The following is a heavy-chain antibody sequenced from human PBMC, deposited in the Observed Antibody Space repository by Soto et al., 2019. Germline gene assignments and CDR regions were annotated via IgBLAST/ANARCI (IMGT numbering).Heavy chain of an antibody. Sequence: XESLKISCKVSGFSFTSYWIGWVRQMPGKGLEWMGRIDPDDSYSDYSPSFQGHVTFSVDTSINTAYLQWKNLKASDTGIYYCARHPTMLPFDYWGQGPLVTVSS. V-gene: IGHV5-10-1*01. J-gene: IGHJ4*02. CDR2: IDPDDSYS. D-gene: IGHD2-2*01. CDR3: ARHPTMLPFDY. CDR1: GFSFTSYW.